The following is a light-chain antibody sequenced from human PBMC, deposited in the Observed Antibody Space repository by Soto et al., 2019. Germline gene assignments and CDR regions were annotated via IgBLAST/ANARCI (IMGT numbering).Light chain of an antibody. J-gene: IGLJ2*01. CDR1: SSDVGGYDF. Sequence: QSALTQPRSVSGSPGQSVTISCTGSSSDVGGYDFVSWYQQHPGKAPKLMISDVSERPSGVPDRFSGSKSANTASLTINRVEAGDEADYYCQVWDSSSDHILFGRGTKLTVL. CDR2: DVS. CDR3: QVWDSSSDHIL. V-gene: IGLV2-11*01.